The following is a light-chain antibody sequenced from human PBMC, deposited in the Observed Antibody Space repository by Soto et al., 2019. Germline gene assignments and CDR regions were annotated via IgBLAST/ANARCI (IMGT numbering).Light chain of an antibody. CDR2: GSS. V-gene: IGKV1-39*01. J-gene: IGKJ5*01. CDR1: QSITNH. CDR3: QQSFSAPIT. Sequence: FQMTQSPSSLSASVGDRVTITCRASQSITNHLNWYQQKPGEAPKLLIYGSSSLHYGVPSRFSGSGSGSAFTLTISSLQPEDSATYYCQQSFSAPITFGQGTRLEIK.